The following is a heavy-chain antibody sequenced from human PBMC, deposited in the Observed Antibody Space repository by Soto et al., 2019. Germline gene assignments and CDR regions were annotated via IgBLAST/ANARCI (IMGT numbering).Heavy chain of an antibody. CDR3: ARGNHRWLQLWYFDL. D-gene: IGHD5-12*01. J-gene: IGHJ2*01. Sequence: QVQLVQSGAEVKKPGSSVTVSCKASGGTFSSYTISWVRQAPRQGLEWMGGIIHIFGTANYAQKFQGRVTITADESTSTVYMELSSLRSEDTAVYYCARGNHRWLQLWYFDLWGRGTLVTVSS. V-gene: IGHV1-69*12. CDR1: GGTFSSYT. CDR2: IIHIFGTA.